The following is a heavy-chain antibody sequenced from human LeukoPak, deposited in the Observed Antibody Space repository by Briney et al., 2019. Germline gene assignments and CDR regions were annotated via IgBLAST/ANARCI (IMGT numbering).Heavy chain of an antibody. CDR2: INHSGST. CDR1: GGSFSGYY. V-gene: IGHV4-34*01. Sequence: SETLSLTCAVYGGSFSGYYWSWIRQPPGEGLEWIGEINHSGSTNYNPSLKSRVTISVDTSKNQFSLKLSSVTAADTAVYYCASVQYDSTGYYYRPSWFDPWGQGTLVTVSS. D-gene: IGHD3-22*01. J-gene: IGHJ5*02. CDR3: ASVQYDSTGYYYRPSWFDP.